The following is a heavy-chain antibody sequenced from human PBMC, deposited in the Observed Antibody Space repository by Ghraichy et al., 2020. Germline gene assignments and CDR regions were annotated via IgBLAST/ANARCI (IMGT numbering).Heavy chain of an antibody. CDR2: TYYRSKWYN. V-gene: IGHV6-1*01. CDR3: ARDFARGYSSGWYGDWYFEL. CDR1: GDSVSSNSAA. Sequence: SQTLSLTCAISGDSVSSNSAAWNWIRQSPSRGLEWLGRTYYRSKWYNDYAVSVKSRITINPDTSKNQFSLQLNSVTPEDTAVYYCARDFARGYSSGWYGDWYFELWGRGTLVTVSS. D-gene: IGHD6-19*01. J-gene: IGHJ2*01.